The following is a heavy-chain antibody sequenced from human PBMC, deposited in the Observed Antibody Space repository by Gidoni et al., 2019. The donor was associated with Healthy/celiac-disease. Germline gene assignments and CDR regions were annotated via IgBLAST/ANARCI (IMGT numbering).Heavy chain of an antibody. CDR2: ISSSSSYI. J-gene: IGHJ6*02. Sequence: EVQLVESGGGLVKPGGSLRLSCAASGFTFRSYSMTWVRQAPGKGLKWVSSISSSSSYISYADSVKGRFTISRDNAKNSLYLQMNSLRAEDTAVYYCARDRGDGGPGYYGMDVWGQGTTVTVSS. CDR1: GFTFRSYS. V-gene: IGHV3-21*01. D-gene: IGHD3-16*01. CDR3: ARDRGDGGPGYYGMDV.